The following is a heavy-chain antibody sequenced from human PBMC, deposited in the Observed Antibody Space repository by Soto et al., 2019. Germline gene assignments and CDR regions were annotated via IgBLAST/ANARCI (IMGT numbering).Heavy chain of an antibody. D-gene: IGHD2-2*01. CDR3: ARDSTSFIDY. V-gene: IGHV4-30-4*01. J-gene: IGHJ4*02. CDR1: GGSVSSGDYY. Sequence: SETLSLTCTVSGGSVSSGDYYWSWIRQPPGKGLEWIGYIYYSGSTYYNPSLKSRVTISVDTSKNQFSLKLSSVTAADTAVYYCARDSTSFIDYWGQGTLVTVSS. CDR2: IYYSGST.